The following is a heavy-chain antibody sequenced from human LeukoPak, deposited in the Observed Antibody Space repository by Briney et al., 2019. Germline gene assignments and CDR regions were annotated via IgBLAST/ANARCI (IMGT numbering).Heavy chain of an antibody. D-gene: IGHD3-10*02. J-gene: IGHJ6*04. CDR1: GFTFSSYG. CDR3: AELGITMIGGV. Sequence: GGSLRLSCAASGFTFSSYGMNWVRQAPGKGLEWISYISLSSGVIYYADSVKGRFTISRDNAKNSLYLQMNSLRAEDTAVYYCAELGITMIGGVWGKGTTVTISS. CDR2: ISLSSGVI. V-gene: IGHV3-48*04.